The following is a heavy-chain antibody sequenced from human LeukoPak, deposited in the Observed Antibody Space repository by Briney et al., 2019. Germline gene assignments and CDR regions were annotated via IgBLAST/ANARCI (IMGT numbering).Heavy chain of an antibody. CDR3: ARAMNPSDILTGYDY. Sequence: PGGSLRLSCAASGFTFSSYSMNWVRQAPGKGLEWVSYISSGGSTIYYADSVRGQFTISRDNAKNSLYLQMNSLRAEDTAVYYCARAMNPSDILTGYDYWGQGTLVTVSS. J-gene: IGHJ4*02. CDR1: GFTFSSYS. CDR2: ISSGGSTI. D-gene: IGHD3-9*01. V-gene: IGHV3-48*04.